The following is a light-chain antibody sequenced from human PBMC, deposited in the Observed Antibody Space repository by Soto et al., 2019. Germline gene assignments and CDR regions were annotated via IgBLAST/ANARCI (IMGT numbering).Light chain of an antibody. CDR2: RNN. Sequence: QSVLTQPPSASGTPGQRVTISCSGSSSNIGSNYVYWYQQLPGTAPKLLIYRNNQRPSGVPDRFSGSKSGTSASLAISGLRSEDEADYYCAAWDDSLSGQXVFGTGTKVTVL. V-gene: IGLV1-47*01. CDR3: AAWDDSLSGQXV. J-gene: IGLJ1*01. CDR1: SSNIGSNY.